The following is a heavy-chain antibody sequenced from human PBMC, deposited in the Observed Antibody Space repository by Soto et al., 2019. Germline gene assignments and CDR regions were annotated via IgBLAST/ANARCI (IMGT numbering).Heavy chain of an antibody. CDR3: AKDGLFGIYLFDY. CDR1: GFTFSSYA. D-gene: IGHD2-2*02. Sequence: PGGSLRLSCAASGFTFSSYAMSWVRQAPGKGLEWVSAISGSGGSTYYADSVKGRFTISRGNSKNTLYLQMNSLRAEDTAVYYCAKDGLFGIYLFDYWGQGTLVTVSS. V-gene: IGHV3-23*01. J-gene: IGHJ4*02. CDR2: ISGSGGST.